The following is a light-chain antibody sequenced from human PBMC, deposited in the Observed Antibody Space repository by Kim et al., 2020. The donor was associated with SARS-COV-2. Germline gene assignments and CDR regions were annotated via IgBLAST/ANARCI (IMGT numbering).Light chain of an antibody. Sequence: EIVMTQSPATLSVSPGERATLSCRASQSVSSNLAWYQQKPGQAPRLLIYGAYTRATGIPARFSGSGSGTEFTLTISSLQSEDFAVYYCQQYNNWPPWTFGQGTKADIK. J-gene: IGKJ1*01. CDR1: QSVSSN. CDR2: GAY. CDR3: QQYNNWPPWT. V-gene: IGKV3-15*01.